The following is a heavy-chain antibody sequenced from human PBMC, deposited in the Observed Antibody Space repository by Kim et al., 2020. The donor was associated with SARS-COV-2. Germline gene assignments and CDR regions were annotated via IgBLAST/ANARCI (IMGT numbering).Heavy chain of an antibody. CDR1: GYTFSDHY. Sequence: ASVKVSCEASGYTFSDHYIHWVRQAPGQGLEWMGWINPRNGDTKYTQEFQGRITMTRATSISTAYMELNRLRSDDTAMYFCARSLKTEGVYWGQGTLVTV. CDR2: INPRNGDT. CDR3: ARSLKTEGVY. V-gene: IGHV1-2*02. D-gene: IGHD3-16*01. J-gene: IGHJ4*02.